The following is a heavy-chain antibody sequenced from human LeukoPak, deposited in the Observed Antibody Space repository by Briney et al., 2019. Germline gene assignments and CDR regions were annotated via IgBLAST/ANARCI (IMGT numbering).Heavy chain of an antibody. D-gene: IGHD5-24*01. J-gene: IGHJ4*02. V-gene: IGHV3-66*02. CDR2: IYSGGST. CDR3: ARGGDGYNYFDY. Sequence: PGGSLRLSCAASGFTVSSNYMSWVHQAPGKGLEWVSVIYSGGSTYYADSVKGRFTISRGNSKNTLYLQMNSLRAEDTAVYYCARGGDGYNYFDYWGQGTLVTVSS. CDR1: GFTVSSNY.